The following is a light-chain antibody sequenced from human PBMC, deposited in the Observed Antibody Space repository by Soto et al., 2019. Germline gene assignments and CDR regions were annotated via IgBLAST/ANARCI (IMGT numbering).Light chain of an antibody. CDR3: QQYGSSRWT. J-gene: IGKJ1*01. CDR1: QSVSSSY. V-gene: IGKV3-20*01. Sequence: EIVLTQSPGTLSLSPGERTTLSCRASQSVSSSYLAWYQQNRGQAPRLLIYGASSRAPGIPDRFGGSGSGTDFTLTISRLETEDFAVYYCQQYGSSRWTFGQGTKWISN. CDR2: GAS.